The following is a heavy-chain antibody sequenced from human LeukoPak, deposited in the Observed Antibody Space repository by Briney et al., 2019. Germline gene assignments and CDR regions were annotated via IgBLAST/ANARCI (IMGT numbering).Heavy chain of an antibody. J-gene: IGHJ4*02. CDR1: GYTFTGYY. D-gene: IGHD6-19*01. Sequence: ASVKVSCKASGYTFTGYYIHWVRQAPGQGLEWLGWINPDSGGTNYAQKFQGRVTMTRDTSIRTAYMELSRLRSDDTAVYYCARVLFYSSGNKSNRVDYWGQGTLVTVSS. V-gene: IGHV1-2*02. CDR2: INPDSGGT. CDR3: ARVLFYSSGNKSNRVDY.